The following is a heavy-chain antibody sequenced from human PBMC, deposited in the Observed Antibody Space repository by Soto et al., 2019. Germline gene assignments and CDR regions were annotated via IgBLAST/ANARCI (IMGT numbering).Heavy chain of an antibody. D-gene: IGHD6-13*01. J-gene: IGHJ6*02. CDR3: ARDRLAAAEYYYYGMDV. CDR1: GGTFSSYA. Sequence: ASVKVSCKASGGTFSSYAISWVRQAPGQGLEWMGGIIPIFGTANYAQKFQGRVTITADESTSTAYMELSSLRSEDTAVYYCARDRLAAAEYYYYGMDVWGQGTTVTVSS. CDR2: IIPIFGTA. V-gene: IGHV1-69*13.